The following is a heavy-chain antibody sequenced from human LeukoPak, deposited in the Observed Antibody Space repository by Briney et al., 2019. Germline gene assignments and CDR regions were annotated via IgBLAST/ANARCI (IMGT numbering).Heavy chain of an antibody. V-gene: IGHV3-30-3*01. CDR2: LSYDGSSA. J-gene: IGHJ4*02. CDR3: ARAWYSWGYYFDY. D-gene: IGHD1-26*01. Sequence: GGSLRLSCAASGFTLSNYAMQWVRQAPGKGLECVALLSYDGSSAYYADSVKGRITISRDDSKNTLYLQMNSLRPEDTAVYYCARAWYSWGYYFDYWGQGTLVTVSS. CDR1: GFTLSNYA.